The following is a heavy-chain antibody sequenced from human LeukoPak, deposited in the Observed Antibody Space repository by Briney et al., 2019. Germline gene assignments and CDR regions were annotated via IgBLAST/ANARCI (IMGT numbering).Heavy chain of an antibody. J-gene: IGHJ4*02. CDR2: IYYTGTT. D-gene: IGHD3-16*01. Sequence: SETLSLTCTVSGGSISSSTYYWGWIRQPPGQGLEWIGAIYYTGTTYYNPSLRSRVTISVDTSKNHFSLNLSSVIAADTALYYCASAPRQGSIGGLDYWGQGTLVTVSS. V-gene: IGHV4-39*02. CDR3: ASAPRQGSIGGLDY. CDR1: GGSISSSTYY.